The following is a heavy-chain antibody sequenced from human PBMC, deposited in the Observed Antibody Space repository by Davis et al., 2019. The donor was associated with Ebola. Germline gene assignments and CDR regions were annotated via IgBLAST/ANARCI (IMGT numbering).Heavy chain of an antibody. CDR2: IRSKANSYAT. J-gene: IGHJ4*02. D-gene: IGHD2-2*02. CDR1: GFTFSGSA. Sequence: GESLKISCAASGFTFSGSAMHWVRQASGKGLEWVGRIRSKANSYATAYAASVKGRFTISRDDSKNTAYLQMTSLKTEDTAVYYCTSTLGYCSSTSCYTDYWGQGTLVTVSS. CDR3: TSTLGYCSSTSCYTDY. V-gene: IGHV3-73*01.